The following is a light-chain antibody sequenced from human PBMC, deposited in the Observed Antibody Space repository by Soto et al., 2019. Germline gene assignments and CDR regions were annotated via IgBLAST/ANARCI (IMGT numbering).Light chain of an antibody. CDR3: QQYGSSPPT. J-gene: IGKJ1*01. CDR2: GAS. CDR1: QSVSNY. Sequence: EIVLTQSPGTLSLSPGERETISCRARQSVSNYLAWYQQKPGQAPRLLIYGASSRATGIPDRFSGSGSGTDFTLTISRLEPEDFAVYSCQQYGSSPPTFGQGTKVDIK. V-gene: IGKV3-20*01.